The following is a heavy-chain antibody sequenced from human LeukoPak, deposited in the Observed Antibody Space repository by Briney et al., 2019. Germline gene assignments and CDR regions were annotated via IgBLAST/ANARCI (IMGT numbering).Heavy chain of an antibody. V-gene: IGHV4-59*08. Sequence: SETLSLTCTVSGGSLSSYYWGWIRQPPGKGLQWIGDIYYTGKNNYNPSLKSRVTISLDTSKDHLSLNLTSVLAADTAIYYCVRRDTGWNYFDYWGQGILVTVSS. CDR3: VRRDTGWNYFDY. J-gene: IGHJ4*02. CDR1: GGSLSSYY. D-gene: IGHD6-19*01. CDR2: IYYTGKN.